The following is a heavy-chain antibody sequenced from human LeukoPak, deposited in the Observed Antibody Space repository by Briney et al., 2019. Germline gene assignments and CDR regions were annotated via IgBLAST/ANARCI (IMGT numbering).Heavy chain of an antibody. J-gene: IGHJ4*01. V-gene: IGHV3-23*01. CDR3: GSDPNGDYVGALGY. D-gene: IGHD4-17*01. CDR1: GFTFSSYA. CDR2: VTSRGVGT. Sequence: GGSLRLACTDSGFTFSSYALAWVRQAPGKGLEWVAAVTSRGVGTHYADSVKGRFTISRDNSKNTIYLQMNSLRAEDTAIYYCGSDPNGDYVGALGYWGRGTLVTVSS.